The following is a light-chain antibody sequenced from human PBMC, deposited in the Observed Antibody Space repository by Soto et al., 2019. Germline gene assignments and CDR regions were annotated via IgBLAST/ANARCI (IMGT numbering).Light chain of an antibody. J-gene: IGKJ1*01. V-gene: IGKV3-20*01. CDR2: GAS. Sequence: EIVLTQSPGTLSLSPGERATLFCRASQTITTSQLAWYQQKPGQASRVLIFGASNRATGIPDRFSGSGSGTDFTLTISRLEPEDFAMYYCQQYAGSPRTFGQGTTVEIK. CDR3: QQYAGSPRT. CDR1: QTITTSQ.